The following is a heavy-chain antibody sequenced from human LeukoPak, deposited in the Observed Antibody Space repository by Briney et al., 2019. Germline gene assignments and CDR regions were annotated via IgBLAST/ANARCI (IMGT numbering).Heavy chain of an antibody. Sequence: ASVRVSCEASGFTFSEYYIHWVRQAPGQGPEWMGWINPKTGDTDSAQRFQGRVTLTSDSSIGTASMDLSGLTSADTAMYYCARAGEDSTGHYDVFHIWGQGTMVTVSS. J-gene: IGHJ3*02. CDR1: GFTFSEYY. V-gene: IGHV1-2*02. D-gene: IGHD3-22*01. CDR3: ARAGEDSTGHYDVFHI. CDR2: INPKTGDT.